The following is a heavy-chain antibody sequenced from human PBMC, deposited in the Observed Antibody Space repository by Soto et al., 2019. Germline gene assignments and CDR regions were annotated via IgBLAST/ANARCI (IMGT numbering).Heavy chain of an antibody. J-gene: IGHJ4*02. Sequence: ASVKVSCKASGYTFTGYYMHWVRQAPGQGLEWMGWINPNSGGTNYAQKFQGWVTMTRDTSISTAYMELSRLRSDDTAVYYCARDRNMARVGGYYSAGVGYWGQGTPVTVSS. CDR1: GYTFTGYY. CDR2: INPNSGGT. V-gene: IGHV1-2*04. D-gene: IGHD3-22*01. CDR3: ARDRNMARVGGYYSAGVGY.